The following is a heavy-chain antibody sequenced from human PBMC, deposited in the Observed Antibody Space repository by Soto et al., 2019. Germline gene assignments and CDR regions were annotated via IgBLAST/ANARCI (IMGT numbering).Heavy chain of an antibody. Sequence: PSETLSLTCTVSGGSIGSYFWGWVRQPPGKGLEWIGHIHYSWSTYSKSSLKSRVTISIDTSKNQFSLKLSSVTAADTAVYYCARDVAARVYDYWGQGTLVTVSS. V-gene: IGHV4-59*01. J-gene: IGHJ4*02. D-gene: IGHD6-6*01. CDR2: IHYSWST. CDR3: ARDVAARVYDY. CDR1: GGSIGSYF.